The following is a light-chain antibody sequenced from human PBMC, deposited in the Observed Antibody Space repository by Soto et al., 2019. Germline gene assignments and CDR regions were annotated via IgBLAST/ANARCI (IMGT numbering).Light chain of an antibody. Sequence: ALAQPASVSGSPGQSITISCTGTSSDVGGYNYVSWYQQHPGKAPKLMIYEVSNRPSGVSNRFSGSKSGNTASLTISGLQAEDEADYYCSSYTSSSTRVFGTGTKV. CDR2: EVS. J-gene: IGLJ1*01. V-gene: IGLV2-14*01. CDR3: SSYTSSSTRV. CDR1: SSDVGGYNY.